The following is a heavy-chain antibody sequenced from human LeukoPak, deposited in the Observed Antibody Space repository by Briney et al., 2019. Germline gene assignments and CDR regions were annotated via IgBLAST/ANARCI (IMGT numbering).Heavy chain of an antibody. CDR1: GCSISSGSYY. V-gene: IGHV4-61*02. CDR3: ATIMGPYDFWSDYYRDY. J-gene: IGHJ4*02. Sequence: SETLSLTCTVSGCSISSGSYYWSWIRQPAGKGLEWIVRIYTSGSTNYNPSLKSRVTISVDTSKNQFSLKLSSETAADTAVYYCATIMGPYDFWSDYYRDYWGQGTLVTVSS. D-gene: IGHD3-3*01. CDR2: IYTSGST.